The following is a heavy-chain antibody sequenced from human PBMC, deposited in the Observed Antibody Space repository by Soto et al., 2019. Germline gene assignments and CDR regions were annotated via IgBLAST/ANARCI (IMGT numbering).Heavy chain of an antibody. CDR1: GFTFSSYG. J-gene: IGHJ6*02. CDR3: AKEVAATPSYYYYGMDV. CDR2: ISYDGSNK. V-gene: IGHV3-30*18. Sequence: PGGSLRLSCAASGFTFSSYGMHWVRQAPGKGLEWVAVISYDGSNKYYADSVKGRFTISRDNSKNTLYLQMNSLRAEDTAVYYCAKEVAATPSYYYYGMDVWGQGTTVTVSS. D-gene: IGHD2-15*01.